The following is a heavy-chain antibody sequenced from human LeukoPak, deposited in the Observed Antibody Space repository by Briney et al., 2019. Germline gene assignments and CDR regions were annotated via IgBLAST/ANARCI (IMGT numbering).Heavy chain of an antibody. CDR1: GDSISDYY. Sequence: SETLSLTCTVSGDSISDYYCNWIRQPAGKGLEWIGSIRTSGSTNYNPSLKHRVTMSVDTSKNQFSLKLSSVTAADTAVYYCAREWRDYRYMDVWGKGTTVTISS. CDR3: AREWRDYRYMDV. D-gene: IGHD4-17*01. CDR2: IRTSGST. J-gene: IGHJ6*03. V-gene: IGHV4-4*07.